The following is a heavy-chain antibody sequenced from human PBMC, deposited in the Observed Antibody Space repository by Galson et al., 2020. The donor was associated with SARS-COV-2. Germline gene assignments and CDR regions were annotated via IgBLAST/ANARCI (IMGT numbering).Heavy chain of an antibody. J-gene: IGHJ3*02. CDR3: ARLHYGEYAPEAFDM. CDR2: ISHSGGT. CDR1: GTSISSGSYS. D-gene: IGHD4-17*01. V-gene: IGHV4-30-2*01. Sequence: SETLSLTCAVSGTSISSGSYSWNWIRQPPGKGLEWIGYISHSGGTYYNPSLKSRVTISGDRSKNQFSLRLSSVTAADTAVYYCARLHYGEYAPEAFDMWGPGTRGTVAS.